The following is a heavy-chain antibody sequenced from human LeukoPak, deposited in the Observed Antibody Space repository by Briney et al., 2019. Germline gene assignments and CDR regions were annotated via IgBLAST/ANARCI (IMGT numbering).Heavy chain of an antibody. V-gene: IGHV5-51*01. J-gene: IGHJ5*02. Sequence: GESLKISCKGSGYSFTSYWIGWVRQMPGKGLEWMGIVYPGDSDTRYSPSFQGQVTISADKSISTAYLQWSSLKASDTAMYYCARRCSGGSCYFGGWFDPWGQGTLVTVSS. CDR2: VYPGDSDT. CDR1: GYSFTSYW. D-gene: IGHD2-15*01. CDR3: ARRCSGGSCYFGGWFDP.